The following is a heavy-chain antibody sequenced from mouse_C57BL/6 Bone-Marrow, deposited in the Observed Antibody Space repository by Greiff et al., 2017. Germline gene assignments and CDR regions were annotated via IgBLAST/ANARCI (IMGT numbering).Heavy chain of an antibody. CDR1: GFTFSDYG. CDR2: ISNLAYSI. J-gene: IGHJ4*01. D-gene: IGHD2-3*01. CDR3: ARPGYDGYPLAMDY. Sequence: EVQRVESGGGLVQPGGSLKLSCAASGFTFSDYGMAWVRQAPRKGPEWVAFISNLAYSIYYADTVTGRFTISRKNAKNTLYLEMSSLRSEDTAMYYCARPGYDGYPLAMDYWGQGTSVTVSS. V-gene: IGHV5-15*01.